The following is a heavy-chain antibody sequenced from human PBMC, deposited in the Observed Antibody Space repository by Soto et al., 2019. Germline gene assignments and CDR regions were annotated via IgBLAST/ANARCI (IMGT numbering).Heavy chain of an antibody. V-gene: IGHV3-23*01. J-gene: IGHJ4*02. CDR2: ISGSGDST. Sequence: EVQLLESGGGLVQPGGSLRLACATSGFAYSTYAVSWVRQAPGQGLEWVSDISGSGDSTHYAGSVKGRFTISRDNSKNTVYLQMDSLRAEDTALYYCAQDISSGWWYGAYWGQGTLVAVSS. CDR3: AQDISSGWWYGAY. CDR1: GFAYSTYA. D-gene: IGHD6-19*01.